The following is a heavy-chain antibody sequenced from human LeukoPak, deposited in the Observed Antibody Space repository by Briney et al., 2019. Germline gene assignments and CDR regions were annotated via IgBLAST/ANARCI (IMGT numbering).Heavy chain of an antibody. CDR1: GYTFTSYG. Sequence: ASVKVSCKASGYTFTSYGISWVRQAPGQGLEWMGWISAYNGNTNYAQKLQGRVTMTTDTSTSTAYMELRSLRSDDTAVYYCARDPPTYSSSRKDYYYYYYGMDVWGQGTTVTVSS. D-gene: IGHD6-13*01. CDR2: ISAYNGNT. CDR3: ARDPPTYSSSRKDYYYYYYGMDV. J-gene: IGHJ6*02. V-gene: IGHV1-18*01.